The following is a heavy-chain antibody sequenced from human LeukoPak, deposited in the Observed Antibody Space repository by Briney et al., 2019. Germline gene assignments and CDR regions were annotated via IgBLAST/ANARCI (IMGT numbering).Heavy chain of an antibody. Sequence: ASVKVSCKASGYTLNALSIHWVRQAPGKGLEWMGGLDPVDGETIYAQRFQGRVTMTEGTSTDTAYLDLRSLRPDDTAVYYCTTSRRFYYGSGTFQYWGQGTLLTVSS. CDR1: GYTLNALS. V-gene: IGHV1-24*01. D-gene: IGHD3-10*01. J-gene: IGHJ1*01. CDR3: TTSRRFYYGSGTFQY. CDR2: LDPVDGET.